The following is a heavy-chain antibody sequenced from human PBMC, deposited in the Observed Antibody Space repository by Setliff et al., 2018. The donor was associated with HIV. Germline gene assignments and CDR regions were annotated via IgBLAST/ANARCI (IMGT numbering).Heavy chain of an antibody. CDR2: MNPNSGDT. J-gene: IGHJ6*02. D-gene: IGHD7-27*01. CDR1: GYSFTSCD. V-gene: IGHV1-8*01. Sequence: ASVKVSCKASGYSFTSCDINWVRQATGQGLEWMGWMNPNSGDTDSAQKFQGRVTTTRNTSIGAAYMELSSLRSEDTAVYYCASDETWGSLYYGLDVWGQGTTVTVSS. CDR3: ASDETWGSLYYGLDV.